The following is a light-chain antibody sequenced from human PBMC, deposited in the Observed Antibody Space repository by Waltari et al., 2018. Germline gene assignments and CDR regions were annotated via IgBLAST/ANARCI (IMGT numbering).Light chain of an antibody. Sequence: QSALTQPASVSGSPGQSTTISCTGTSTDVGYYSLVSWYQQHPGTAPQLIIYDVTKRPSGVSDRFSGSKSGNTAFLTISGLQAEDEADYHCCTYAGSSTYSFGTGTTVSVL. CDR2: DVT. V-gene: IGLV2-23*02. CDR3: CTYAGSSTYS. J-gene: IGLJ1*01. CDR1: STDVGYYSL.